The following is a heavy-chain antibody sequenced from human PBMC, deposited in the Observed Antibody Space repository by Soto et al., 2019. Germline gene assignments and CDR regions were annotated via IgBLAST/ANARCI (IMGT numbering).Heavy chain of an antibody. CDR1: GGSISSYY. Sequence: PSETLSLTCTVSGGSISSYYWSWIRQPPGKGLEWIGYIYYSGSTNYNPSLKSRVTISVDTSKSQFSLKLSSVTAADTAVYYCARDREAAAHYYYYGMDVWGQGTTVT. D-gene: IGHD6-13*01. CDR3: ARDREAAAHYYYYGMDV. V-gene: IGHV4-59*13. CDR2: IYYSGST. J-gene: IGHJ6*02.